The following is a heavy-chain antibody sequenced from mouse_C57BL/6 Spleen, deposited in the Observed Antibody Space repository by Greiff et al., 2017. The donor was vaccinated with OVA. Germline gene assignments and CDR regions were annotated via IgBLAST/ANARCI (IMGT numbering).Heavy chain of an antibody. J-gene: IGHJ2*01. V-gene: IGHV10-1*01. CDR3: VRRLANWYFDY. CDR1: GFSFNTYA. CDR2: IRSKSNNYAT. Sequence: EVHLVESGGGLVQPKGSLKLSCAASGFSFNTYAMNWVRQAPGKGLEWVARIRSKSNNYATYYADSVKDRFTISRDDSESMLYLQMNNLKTEDTAMYYCVRRLANWYFDYWGQGTTLTVSS. D-gene: IGHD4-1*01.